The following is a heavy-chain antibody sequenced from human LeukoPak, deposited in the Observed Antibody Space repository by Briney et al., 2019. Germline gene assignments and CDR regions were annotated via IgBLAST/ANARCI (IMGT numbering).Heavy chain of an antibody. V-gene: IGHV4-61*02. CDR3: ARGSGLWRGDAFDI. Sequence: SQTLSLTCTVSGGSISSGIYYWSWIRQPAGKGLEWIGRIYTSGSTNYNPSLKSRVTISVDTSKNQFSLKLSSVTAADTAVYYCARGSGLWRGDAFDIWSQGTMVTVSS. CDR1: GGSISSGIYY. D-gene: IGHD3-16*01. J-gene: IGHJ3*02. CDR2: IYTSGST.